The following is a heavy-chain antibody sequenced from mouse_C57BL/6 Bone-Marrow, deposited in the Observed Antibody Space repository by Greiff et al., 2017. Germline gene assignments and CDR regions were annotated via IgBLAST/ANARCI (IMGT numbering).Heavy chain of an antibody. CDR2: INPTSGRT. D-gene: IGHD4-1*01. J-gene: IGHJ2*01. Sequence: QVQLQQPGAELVKPGASVPMSCKASGYTFTSDWITWVKQRPGQGLEWIGEINPTSGRTNYNEKFKSKAILTVDTSSNTAYMQLSSLTSEDSAVFYCARSCPLGRSCDYWGQGTTLPVSS. V-gene: IGHV1-55*01. CDR3: ARSCPLGRSCDY. CDR1: GYTFTSDW.